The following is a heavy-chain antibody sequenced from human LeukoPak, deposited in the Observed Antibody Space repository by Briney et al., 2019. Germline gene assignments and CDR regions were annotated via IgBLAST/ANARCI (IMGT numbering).Heavy chain of an antibody. CDR3: ARVHRSSAWKFDS. Sequence: GGSLRLYCAASGFTFSSYEMNWVRQAPGKGLEGVSYISSTGSTIYYADSVKGRFTISRDNAKNSLYLQLNSLRAEDTAVYYCARVHRSSAWKFDSWGQGTLVTVSS. D-gene: IGHD6-19*01. J-gene: IGHJ4*02. V-gene: IGHV3-48*03. CDR1: GFTFSSYE. CDR2: ISSTGSTI.